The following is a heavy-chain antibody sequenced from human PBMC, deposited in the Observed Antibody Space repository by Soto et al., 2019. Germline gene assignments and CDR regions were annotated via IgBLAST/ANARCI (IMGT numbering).Heavy chain of an antibody. J-gene: IGHJ5*02. CDR2: IIPILGTA. Sequence: QVQLVQSGPEVKKPGSSVKVSCKASGGTFRNFAISWVRRAPGQGFEWMGGIIPILGTASYAQKFQGRVTITADESTTTVFMELSSLRSEDTGIYYCAREECSSTTCHTGLDPWGQGSLVTVSS. D-gene: IGHD2-2*01. V-gene: IGHV1-69*01. CDR3: AREECSSTTCHTGLDP. CDR1: GGTFRNFA.